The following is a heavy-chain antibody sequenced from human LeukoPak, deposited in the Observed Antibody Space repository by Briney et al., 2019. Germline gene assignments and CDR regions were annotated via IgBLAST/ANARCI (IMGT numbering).Heavy chain of an antibody. D-gene: IGHD6-13*01. CDR2: INHSGST. CDR3: ARGRVSSWYGSYFDY. J-gene: IGHJ4*02. CDR1: GGSFSGYY. Sequence: PSETLSLTCAVYGGSFSGYYWSWIRQPPGKGLEWIGEINHSGSTNYNPSLKSRVTISVDTSKNQFSLKLSSVTAADTAVYYCARGRVSSWYGSYFDYWGQGTLVTVSS. V-gene: IGHV4-34*01.